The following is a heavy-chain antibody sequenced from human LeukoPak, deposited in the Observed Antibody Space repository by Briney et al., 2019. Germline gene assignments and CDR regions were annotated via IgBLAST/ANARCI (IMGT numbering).Heavy chain of an antibody. CDR3: AREVVLSGTSVFDH. CDR2: INSDGSST. CDR1: GFTFSVYW. J-gene: IGHJ4*02. V-gene: IGHV3-74*01. D-gene: IGHD2-21*01. Sequence: VSLRLSCAAPGFTFSVYWIHWVRQAPGKGLVWVSRINSDGSSTIYADSVRGRFTISRDNAENTVFLQMNSLRAEDTAVYYCAREVVLSGTSVFDHWGQGTLVTVSS.